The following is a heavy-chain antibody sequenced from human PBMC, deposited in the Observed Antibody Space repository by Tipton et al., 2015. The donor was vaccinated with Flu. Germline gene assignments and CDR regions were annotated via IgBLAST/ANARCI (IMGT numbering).Heavy chain of an antibody. CDR2: IYYSGST. V-gene: IGHV4-59*01. CDR3: ARDSTNSDFWSGYSDYGMDV. J-gene: IGHJ6*02. D-gene: IGHD3-3*01. CDR1: GGSISSYY. Sequence: LRLSCTVSGGSISSYYWSWIRQPPGKGLEWIGYIYYSGSTNYNPSLRSRVTISVDTSKNQFSLKLSSVTAADTAVYYCARDSTNSDFWSGYSDYGMDVWGQGTTVTVSS.